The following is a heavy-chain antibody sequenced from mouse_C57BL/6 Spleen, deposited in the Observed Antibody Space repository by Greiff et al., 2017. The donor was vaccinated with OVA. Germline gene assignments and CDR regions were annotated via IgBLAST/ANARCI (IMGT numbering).Heavy chain of an antibody. Sequence: QVQLKESGAELARPGASVKLSCKASGYTFTSYGISWVKQRTGQGLEWIGEIYPRSGNTYYNEKFKGKATLTADKSSSTAYMELRSLTSEDSAVYFCARKSLDTTLDYWGQGTTLTVSS. CDR3: ARKSLDTTLDY. D-gene: IGHD6-1*01. V-gene: IGHV1-81*01. J-gene: IGHJ2*01. CDR1: GYTFTSYG. CDR2: IYPRSGNT.